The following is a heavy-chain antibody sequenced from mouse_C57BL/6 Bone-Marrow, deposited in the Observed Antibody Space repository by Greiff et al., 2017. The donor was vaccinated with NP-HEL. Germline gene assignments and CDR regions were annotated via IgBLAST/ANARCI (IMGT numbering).Heavy chain of an antibody. CDR3: ARDGYYAMDY. CDR2: ISDGGSYT. CDR1: GFTFGSYA. J-gene: IGHJ4*01. V-gene: IGHV5-4*01. Sequence: EVHLVESGGGLVKPGGSLKLSCAASGFTFGSYAMSWVRQTPEKRLEWVATISDGGSYTYYPDNVKGRFTISRDNAKNNLYLQMSHLKSEDTAMYYCARDGYYAMDYWGQGTSVTVSS.